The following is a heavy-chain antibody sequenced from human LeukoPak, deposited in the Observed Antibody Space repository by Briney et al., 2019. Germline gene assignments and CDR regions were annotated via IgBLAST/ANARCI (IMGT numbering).Heavy chain of an antibody. J-gene: IGHJ6*03. Sequence: PGGSLRLSCAASGFTFSDYQMSWIRQAPGKGLEWISYISGTESTIYYVDSVKGRFTISRDNAKKSLYLHMDSLRAEDTAVYYCARGSNYYLLDVWGKGTTVTVSS. D-gene: IGHD3-10*01. CDR3: ARGSNYYLLDV. CDR1: GFTFSDYQ. CDR2: ISGTESTI. V-gene: IGHV3-11*01.